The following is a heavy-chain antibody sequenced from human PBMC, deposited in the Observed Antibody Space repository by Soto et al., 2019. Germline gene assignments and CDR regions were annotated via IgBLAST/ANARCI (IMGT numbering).Heavy chain of an antibody. V-gene: IGHV1-69*02. CDR3: ARSQSGSPDDY. J-gene: IGHJ4*02. CDR2: IIPILGIA. Sequence: SVKVSCKASGGTFSSYTISWVRQAPGQGLEWMGRIIPILGIANYAQKFQGRVTITADKSTSTAYMELSSLRSEDTAVYYCARSQSGSPDDYWGQGTLVTVSS. CDR1: GGTFSSYT. D-gene: IGHD3-10*01.